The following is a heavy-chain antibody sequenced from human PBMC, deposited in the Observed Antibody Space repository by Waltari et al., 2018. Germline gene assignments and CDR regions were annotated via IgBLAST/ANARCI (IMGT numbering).Heavy chain of an antibody. D-gene: IGHD2-15*01. CDR2: INAGNGNT. CDR3: ARDIVAARSYYYYGMDV. J-gene: IGHJ6*02. V-gene: IGHV1-3*01. CDR1: GYTFTSYA. Sequence: QVQLVQSGAEGKKPGASVKVSCKASGYTFTSYAMHWGRQPPGQRLEWMGWINAGNGNTKYSQKFQGRVTITRDTSASTAYMELSSLRSEDTAVYYCARDIVAARSYYYYGMDVWGQGTTVTVSS.